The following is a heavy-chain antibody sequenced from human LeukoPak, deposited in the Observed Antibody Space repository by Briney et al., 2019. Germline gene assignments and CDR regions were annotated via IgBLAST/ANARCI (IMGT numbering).Heavy chain of an antibody. CDR1: GFTFSNYW. CDR3: ARGRAAAFDN. Sequence: GGSLRLSCAASGFTFSNYWMCLVRQAPGKGLEWVANINEGGSEEYYVDSVKGRFTISRDNAENSLYLQMNSLRGEDTAVYYCARGRAAAFDNWGQGTLVTVSS. CDR2: INEGGSEE. V-gene: IGHV3-7*03. D-gene: IGHD6-13*01. J-gene: IGHJ4*02.